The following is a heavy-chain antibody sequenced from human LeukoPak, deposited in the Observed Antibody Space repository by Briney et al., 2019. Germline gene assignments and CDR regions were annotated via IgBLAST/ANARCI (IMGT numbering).Heavy chain of an antibody. Sequence: SETLSLTCTVSGASISGSGYYWGWIRQPPGKGLEWIGSICYSGSTYYNPSLKSRVTISVDTSKNQFSLKLSSVTAADTAVYYCASGGTGYYRRNWFDPWGQGTLVTVSS. D-gene: IGHD3-9*01. CDR2: ICYSGST. CDR3: ASGGTGYYRRNWFDP. V-gene: IGHV4-39*01. J-gene: IGHJ5*02. CDR1: GASISGSGYY.